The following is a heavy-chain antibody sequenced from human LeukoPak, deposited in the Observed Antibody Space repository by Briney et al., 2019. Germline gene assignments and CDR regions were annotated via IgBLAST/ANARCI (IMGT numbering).Heavy chain of an antibody. CDR2: VDPEDGET. V-gene: IGHV1-69-2*01. Sequence: ASVKISCKVSGYTFTDYYMHWVQQAPGKGLEWMGLVDPEDGETIYAEKFQGRVTITADTSTDTAYMELSSLRSEDTAVYYCATLYSGSYYEAFDIWGQGTMVTLSS. CDR1: GYTFTDYY. CDR3: ATLYSGSYYEAFDI. J-gene: IGHJ3*02. D-gene: IGHD1-26*01.